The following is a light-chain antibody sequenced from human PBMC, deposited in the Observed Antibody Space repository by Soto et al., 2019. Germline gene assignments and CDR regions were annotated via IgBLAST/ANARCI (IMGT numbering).Light chain of an antibody. CDR3: CSYAGSSAYV. J-gene: IGLJ1*01. Sequence: VLTQPASVTGSPAQSITFSCTGTSSDVGSYNLVSWYQQHPGKAPKLMIYEVSKRPSGVSNRFSGSKSGNTASLTISGLQAEDEADYYCCSYAGSSAYVFGTGTKVTVL. CDR2: EVS. CDR1: SSDVGSYNL. V-gene: IGLV2-23*02.